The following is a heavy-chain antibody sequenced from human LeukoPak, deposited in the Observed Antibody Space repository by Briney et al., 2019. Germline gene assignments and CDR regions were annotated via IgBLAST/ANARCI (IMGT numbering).Heavy chain of an antibody. CDR3: AKFGLISKYWYFDV. CDR2: IFPDDSDT. Sequence: GESLKISCQGSGXNFNKYWIGWVRQMPGKGPEWMGIIFPDDSDTRYSPSFQGQVTISADNSINTAYLQWTSLKASDTAIYYCAKFGLISKYWYFDVWGRGTLVTVSS. D-gene: IGHD3/OR15-3a*01. V-gene: IGHV5-51*01. J-gene: IGHJ2*01. CDR1: GXNFNKYW.